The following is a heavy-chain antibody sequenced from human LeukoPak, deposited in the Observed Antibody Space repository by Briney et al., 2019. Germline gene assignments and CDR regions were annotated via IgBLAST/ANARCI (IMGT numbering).Heavy chain of an antibody. J-gene: IGHJ4*02. CDR1: GYTFTSYG. V-gene: IGHV1-18*01. D-gene: IGHD3-16*02. CDR2: ISAYNGNT. Sequence: ASVKVSCKASGYTFTSYGISWVRQAPGQGLEWMGWISAYNGNTNYAQKLQGRVTMTTDTSTSTAYMKLRSLRSDDTAVYYCARVCSRYYDYVWGSYPFDYWGQGTLVTVSS. CDR3: ARVCSRYYDYVWGSYPFDY.